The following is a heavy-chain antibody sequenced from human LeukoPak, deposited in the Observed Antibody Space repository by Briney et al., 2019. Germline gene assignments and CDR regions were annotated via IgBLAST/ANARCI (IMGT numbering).Heavy chain of an antibody. V-gene: IGHV1-2*04. CDR2: INPNSGGT. CDR3: ARGYYYDINFDY. D-gene: IGHD3-9*01. Sequence: ASVKVSCKASGYTFNGYYMRWVRQAPGQGLEWMGWINPNSGGTNYAQKFQGWVTMTRDTSISTAYMELSRLRSDDTAVYYCARGYYYDINFDYWGQGTLVTVSS. CDR1: GYTFNGYY. J-gene: IGHJ4*02.